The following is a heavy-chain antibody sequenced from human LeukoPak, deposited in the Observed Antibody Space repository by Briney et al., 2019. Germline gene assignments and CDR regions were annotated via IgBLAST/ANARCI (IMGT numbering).Heavy chain of an antibody. CDR1: GGTFSSYA. V-gene: IGHV1-69*04. CDR3: ASDRYSSVVVAAMGDY. CDR2: IIPILGIA. J-gene: IGHJ4*02. Sequence: SVKVSCKASGGTFSSYAISWVRQAPGQGVERMGRIIPILGIANYAQKFQGRVTITADKSTSTAYMELSSLRSEDTAVYYCASDRYSSVVVAAMGDYWGQGTLVTVSS. D-gene: IGHD2-15*01.